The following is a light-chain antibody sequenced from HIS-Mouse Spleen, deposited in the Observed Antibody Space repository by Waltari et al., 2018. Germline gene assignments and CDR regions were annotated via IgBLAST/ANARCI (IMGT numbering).Light chain of an antibody. CDR3: SSYTSSSNWV. CDR1: SRYVGGYNY. Sequence: QSALTQPASVSGSPGQSITISCPGASRYVGGYNYVSWYQQHPGKAPKLMIYDVSNRPSGVSNRFSGSKSGNTASLTISGLQAEDEADYYCSSYTSSSNWVFGGGTKLTVL. J-gene: IGLJ3*02. V-gene: IGLV2-14*03. CDR2: DVS.